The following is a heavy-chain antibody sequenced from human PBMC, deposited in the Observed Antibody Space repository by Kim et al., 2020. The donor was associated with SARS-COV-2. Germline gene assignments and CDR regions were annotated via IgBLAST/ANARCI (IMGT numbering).Heavy chain of an antibody. Sequence: PSHQGQVTISAEKSISTAYLQWSSLKAADTAIYYCARRQFGSGTQGAFDIWGQGTMVTVSS. D-gene: IGHD3-10*01. J-gene: IGHJ3*02. CDR3: ARRQFGSGTQGAFDI. V-gene: IGHV5-51*01.